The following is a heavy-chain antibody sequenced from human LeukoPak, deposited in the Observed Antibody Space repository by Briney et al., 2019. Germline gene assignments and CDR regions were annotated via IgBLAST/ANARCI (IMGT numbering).Heavy chain of an antibody. CDR3: ARRTVAVAGTRNWFDP. CDR1: GGSISSSNW. V-gene: IGHV4-4*02. CDR2: IYHSGST. Sequence: NPSETLSLTCAVSGGSISSSNWWSWVRQPPGKGLEWIGEIYHSGSTNYNPSLKSRVTISVDKSKNQFSLKLSSVTAADTAVYYCARRTVAVAGTRNWFDPWGQGTLVTVSS. D-gene: IGHD6-19*01. J-gene: IGHJ5*02.